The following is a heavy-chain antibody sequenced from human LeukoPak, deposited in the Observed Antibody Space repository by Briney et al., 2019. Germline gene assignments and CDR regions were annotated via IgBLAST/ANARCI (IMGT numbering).Heavy chain of an antibody. D-gene: IGHD6-13*01. CDR1: GFTFSSYG. J-gene: IGHJ4*02. CDR2: ISGSGGST. Sequence: GGSLRLSCAASGFTFSSYGMSWVRQAPGKGREWVSAISGSGGSTYYADSVKGRFTISRDNSKNTLYLQMNSLRAEDTAMYYCAKDPRLAAAGTSEYFDYWGQGTLVTVSS. CDR3: AKDPRLAAAGTSEYFDY. V-gene: IGHV3-23*01.